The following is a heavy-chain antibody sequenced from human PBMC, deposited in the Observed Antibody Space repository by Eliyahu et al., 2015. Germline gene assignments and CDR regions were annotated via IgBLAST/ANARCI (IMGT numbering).Heavy chain of an antibody. J-gene: IGHJ3*02. CDR2: IYYSGST. Sequence: QVQLQESGPGLVKPLDTLSLTCAVSGYSISSSNWWGWIRQPPGKGLEWIGYIYYSGSTNYNPSLKSRVTMSVDTSKNQFSLKLSSVTALDTAVYYCARTVKNNYGPTGAFDIWGQGTMVTVSS. CDR1: GYSISSSNW. V-gene: IGHV4-28*06. CDR3: ARTVKNNYGPTGAFDI. D-gene: IGHD5-18*01.